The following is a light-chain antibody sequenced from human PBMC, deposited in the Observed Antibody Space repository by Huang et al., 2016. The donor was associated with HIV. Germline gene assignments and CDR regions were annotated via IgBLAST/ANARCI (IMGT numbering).Light chain of an antibody. CDR3: QQYYNYPF. CDR1: QNIANY. CDR2: GAT. Sequence: VTITCRASQNIANYLAWYQQKPGKVPKLLIHGATTLHNGVPSRFSGSGSGTDFALNISCLQSEDFATYYCQQYYNYPFFGPGTRLEI. V-gene: IGKV1-8*01. J-gene: IGKJ5*01.